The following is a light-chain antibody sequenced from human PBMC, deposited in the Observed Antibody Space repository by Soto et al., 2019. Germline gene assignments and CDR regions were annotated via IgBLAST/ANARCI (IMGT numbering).Light chain of an antibody. CDR2: DVS. CDR3: CSYADSYTLNVV. V-gene: IGLV2-11*01. J-gene: IGLJ2*01. Sequence: QSALTQPRSVSGSPGQSVTISCTGTSSDVGGYNYVSWYQQHPGKAPKLIIYDVSKRPSGVPDRFSGSKSGNTASLTISGLQAEDEADYYCCSYADSYTLNVVLGGGTKLTVL. CDR1: SSDVGGYNY.